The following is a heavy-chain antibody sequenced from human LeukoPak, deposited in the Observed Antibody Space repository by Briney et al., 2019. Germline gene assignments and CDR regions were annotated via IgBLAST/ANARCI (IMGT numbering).Heavy chain of an antibody. CDR2: IYYSGST. J-gene: IGHJ5*02. CDR1: GGSISSSSYY. V-gene: IGHV4-39*01. CDR3: ARHVTTYYYDSSDSKYNWFDP. D-gene: IGHD3-22*01. Sequence: PSETLSLTCTVSGGSISSSSYYWGWIRQPPGKGLEWIGSIYYSGSTYYNPSLKSRVTISVDTSKNQFSLKLSSVTAADTAVYYCARHVTTYYYDSSDSKYNWFDPWGQGTLVTVSS.